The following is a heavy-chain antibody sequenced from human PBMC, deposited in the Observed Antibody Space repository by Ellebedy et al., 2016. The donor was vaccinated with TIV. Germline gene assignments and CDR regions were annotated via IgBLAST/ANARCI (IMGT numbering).Heavy chain of an antibody. J-gene: IGHJ4*02. V-gene: IGHV3-7*01. D-gene: IGHD6-19*01. CDR2: INQDGSGK. CDR1: GFTFSTYW. Sequence: GESLKISCTASGFTFSTYWMTWVRQAPGKGLEWVANINQDGSGKYYVDSVKGRFTISRDNAKNSLYLQMNSLRAEDTAVYHCARDHVSGWALGFWGQGTLVTVSS. CDR3: ARDHVSGWALGF.